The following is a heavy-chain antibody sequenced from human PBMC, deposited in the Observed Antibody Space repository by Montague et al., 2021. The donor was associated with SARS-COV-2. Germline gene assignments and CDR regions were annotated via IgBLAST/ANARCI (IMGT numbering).Heavy chain of an antibody. D-gene: IGHD4-11*01. J-gene: IGHJ4*02. CDR2: IYYSGDT. CDR3: VRGGDYTDYGRVDY. V-gene: IGHV4-39*01. CDR1: GGSISTGSYC. Sequence: SDTLSLTCSFSGGSISTGSYCWGWIRQPPRKGLEWIGSIYYSGDTYYNPSLKSRVTISVDTSKNQFSLRLSSVTAADTAVYYCVRGGDYTDYGRVDYWGQGTLVIVSS.